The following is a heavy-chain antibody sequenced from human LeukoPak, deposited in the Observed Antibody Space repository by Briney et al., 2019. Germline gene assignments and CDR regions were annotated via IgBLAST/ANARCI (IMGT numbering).Heavy chain of an antibody. CDR1: GYTFTGYY. CDR3: ARLSGSYYGFDY. V-gene: IGHV1-2*02. CDR2: INPNSGGT. J-gene: IGHJ4*02. D-gene: IGHD3-10*01. Sequence: ASVKVSCKAFGYTFTGYYMHWVRQAPGQGLEWMGWINPNSGGTNYAQKFQGRVTMTRDTSISTAYMELSRLRSDDTAVYYCARLSGSYYGFDYWGQGTLVTVSS.